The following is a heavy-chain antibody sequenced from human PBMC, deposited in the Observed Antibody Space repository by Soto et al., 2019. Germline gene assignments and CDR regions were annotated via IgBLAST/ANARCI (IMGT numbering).Heavy chain of an antibody. J-gene: IGHJ4*02. Sequence: QVQLVESGGDIVQPGRSLRLSCPASGFTFSTYGIHWVRQTPGKGLEWVAPIWSHGNTERYADSVKGRFTISRDNSRNTLYLQMDSLRAEDTAVYYCASEFDGSSRYFAYWGQGTLVTVSS. D-gene: IGHD2-2*03. V-gene: IGHV3-33*01. CDR3: ASEFDGSSRYFAY. CDR2: IWSHGNTE. CDR1: GFTFSTYG.